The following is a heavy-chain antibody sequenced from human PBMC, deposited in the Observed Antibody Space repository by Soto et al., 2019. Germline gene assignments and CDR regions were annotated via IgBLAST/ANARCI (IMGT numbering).Heavy chain of an antibody. J-gene: IGHJ6*01. V-gene: IGHV3-30*18. CDR2: ISYDGSNK. Sequence: QVQLVESGGGVVQPGRSLRLSCAASGFTFSSYGMHWVRQAPGKGLEWVAVISYDGSNKYYADSVKGRFTISRDNSKNTLYLQMNSLRAEDTAVYYCAKDPDYDFWSGFKYYYGMDVW. CDR3: AKDPDYDFWSGFKYYYGMDV. CDR1: GFTFSSYG. D-gene: IGHD3-3*01.